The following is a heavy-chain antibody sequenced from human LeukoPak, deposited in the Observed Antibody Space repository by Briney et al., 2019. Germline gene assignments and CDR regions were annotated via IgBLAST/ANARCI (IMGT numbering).Heavy chain of an antibody. Sequence: PGASVKVSCKASGYTFTSYAMNWVRQAPGQGLEWMGWINPNSGGTNYAQKFQGRVTMTRDTSISTAYMELSRLRSDDTAVYYCARLVSLLGYCSGGSCYSNDYWGQGTLVTVSS. CDR3: ARLVSLLGYCSGGSCYSNDY. J-gene: IGHJ4*02. CDR2: INPNSGGT. D-gene: IGHD2-15*01. CDR1: GYTFTSYA. V-gene: IGHV1-2*02.